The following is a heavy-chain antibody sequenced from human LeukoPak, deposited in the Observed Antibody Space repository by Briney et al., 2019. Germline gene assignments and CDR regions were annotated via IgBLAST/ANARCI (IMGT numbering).Heavy chain of an antibody. D-gene: IGHD6-6*01. CDR2: ITPIFGTA. V-gene: IGHV1-69*05. Sequence: SVKVSCKASGGTFSSYAISWVRQAPGQGLEWMGGITPIFGTANYAQKFQGRVTITTDESTSTAYMELSSLRSEDTAVYYCARGLYSSSSGSYYYYYMDVWGKGTTVTVSS. J-gene: IGHJ6*03. CDR1: GGTFSSYA. CDR3: ARGLYSSSSGSYYYYYMDV.